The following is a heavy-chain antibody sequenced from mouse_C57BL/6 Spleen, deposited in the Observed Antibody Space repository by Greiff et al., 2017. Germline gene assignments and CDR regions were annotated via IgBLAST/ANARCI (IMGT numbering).Heavy chain of an antibody. J-gene: IGHJ1*03. CDR2: IYPGDGDT. Sequence: VQLVESGAELVKPGASVKISCKASGYAFSSYWMNWVKQRPGKGLEWIGQIYPGDGDTNYNGKFKGKATLTAAKSSSTAYMQLSSLTSEDSAVYFCARAYYYGSSPRYFDVWGTGTTVTVSS. CDR1: GYAFSSYW. V-gene: IGHV1-80*01. D-gene: IGHD1-1*01. CDR3: ARAYYYGSSPRYFDV.